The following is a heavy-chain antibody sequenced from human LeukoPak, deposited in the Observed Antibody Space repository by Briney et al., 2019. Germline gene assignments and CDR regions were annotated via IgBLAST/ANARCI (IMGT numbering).Heavy chain of an antibody. V-gene: IGHV3-23*01. J-gene: IGHJ1*01. D-gene: IGHD6-19*01. CDR1: GFTFSSYA. CDR2: ISGSGGST. Sequence: AGGSLRLSCAASGFTFSSYAMSWVRQAPGKGLEWVSAISGSGGSTYYADSVKGRFTISRDNSKNTLYLQMNSLRAEDTAVYYCARAYYSSGSEYFQHWGQGTLVTVSS. CDR3: ARAYYSSGSEYFQH.